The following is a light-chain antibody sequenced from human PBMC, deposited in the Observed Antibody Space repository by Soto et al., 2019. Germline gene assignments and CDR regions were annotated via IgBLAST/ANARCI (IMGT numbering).Light chain of an antibody. CDR1: SSNIGAGYD. CDR3: QSYDSSLSVRYV. V-gene: IGLV1-40*01. CDR2: GNS. J-gene: IGLJ1*01. Sequence: QSVLTQPPSVSGAPGQRVTISCTGSSSNIGAGYDVHWYQQLPGTAPKLLIYGNSNRPSGVPDRFSGSKSGTSASLAITGLQAEDEADYYCQSYDSSLSVRYVFGTGT.